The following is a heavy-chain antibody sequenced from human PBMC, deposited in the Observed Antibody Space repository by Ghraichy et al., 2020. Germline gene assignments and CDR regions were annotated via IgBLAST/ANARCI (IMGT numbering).Heavy chain of an antibody. CDR2: ISGSGGST. V-gene: IGHV3-23*01. J-gene: IGHJ4*02. CDR3: AKSGGRSGGNFDWSYFDY. D-gene: IGHD3-9*01. Sequence: GGSLRLSCAASGFTFSSYAMSWVRQAPGKGLEWVSAISGSGGSTYYADSVKGRFTISRDNSKNTLYLQMNSLRAEDTAVYYCAKSGGRSGGNFDWSYFDYWGQGTLVTVSS. CDR1: GFTFSSYA.